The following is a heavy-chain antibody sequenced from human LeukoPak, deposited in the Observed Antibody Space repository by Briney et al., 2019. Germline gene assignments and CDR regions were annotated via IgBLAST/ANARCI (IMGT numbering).Heavy chain of an antibody. D-gene: IGHD3-22*01. Sequence: QPGGSLRLSCAASGFTFSSYGMHWVRQAPGKGLEWVAVISYDGSNKYYADSVKGRFTIPRDNSKNTLYLQMNSLRAEDTAVYYCAKGVIPSTWYYYDSSGYYSDYWGQGTLVTVSS. CDR1: GFTFSSYG. CDR3: AKGVIPSTWYYYDSSGYYSDY. CDR2: ISYDGSNK. V-gene: IGHV3-30*18. J-gene: IGHJ4*02.